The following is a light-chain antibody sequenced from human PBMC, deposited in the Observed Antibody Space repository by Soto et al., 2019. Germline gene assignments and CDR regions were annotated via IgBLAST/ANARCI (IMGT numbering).Light chain of an antibody. Sequence: QMTQSPSPLSASVGDRVTITCRASHNIDRWLAWYQQKPGMAPKLLISDASTLESGVPSRFSGSGSGTEFTLTISNLQPDDYATYYCQHCDTYWAFGQGTKVEIK. J-gene: IGKJ1*01. CDR3: QHCDTYWA. V-gene: IGKV1-5*01. CDR2: DAS. CDR1: HNIDRW.